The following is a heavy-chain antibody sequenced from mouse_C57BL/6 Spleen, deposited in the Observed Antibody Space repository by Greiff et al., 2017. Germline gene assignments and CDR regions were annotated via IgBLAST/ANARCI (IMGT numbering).Heavy chain of an antibody. CDR2: IDPENGDT. CDR1: GFNIKDDY. J-gene: IGHJ3*01. V-gene: IGHV14-4*01. Sequence: EVQLQQSGAELVRPGASVKLSCTASGFNIKDDYMHWVKQRPEQGLEWIGWIDPENGDTEYASKFQGKATITADPSSNTAYLQLSSLTSEDTAVYYCTTYYYGSPWFAYGGQGTRVTVSA. D-gene: IGHD1-1*01. CDR3: TTYYYGSPWFAY.